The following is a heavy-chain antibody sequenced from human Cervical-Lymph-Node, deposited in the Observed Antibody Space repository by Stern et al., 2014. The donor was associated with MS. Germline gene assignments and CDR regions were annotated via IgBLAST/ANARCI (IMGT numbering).Heavy chain of an antibody. J-gene: IGHJ4*02. Sequence: VQLEESGGGLVKPGGSLRLSCAASGFTFSDYYMSWIRQAPGKGLEWVSYISSSSSYTNYADSVKGRFTISRDNAKNSLYLQMNSLRAEDTAVYYCARGPYSSGWFDYWGQGTLVTVSS. V-gene: IGHV3-11*06. CDR1: GFTFSDYY. CDR2: ISSSSSYT. D-gene: IGHD6-19*01. CDR3: ARGPYSSGWFDY.